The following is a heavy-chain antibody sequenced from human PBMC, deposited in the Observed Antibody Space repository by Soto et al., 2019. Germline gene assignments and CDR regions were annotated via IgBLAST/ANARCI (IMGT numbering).Heavy chain of an antibody. CDR2: INPNSGGT. Sequence: ASVKVSCKASGYTFTGYYMHWVRQAPGQGLEWMGWINPNSGGTNYAQKFQGWVTMTRDTSISTAYRELSRLRSDDTAVYYCARGGEDDFWSGRLPLSYYYYYGMDVWGQGTTVTVSS. CDR3: ARGGEDDFWSGRLPLSYYYYYGMDV. D-gene: IGHD3-3*01. CDR1: GYTFTGYY. J-gene: IGHJ6*02. V-gene: IGHV1-2*04.